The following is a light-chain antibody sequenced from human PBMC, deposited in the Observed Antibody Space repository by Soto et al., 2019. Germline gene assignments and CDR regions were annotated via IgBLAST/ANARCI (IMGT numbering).Light chain of an antibody. CDR3: SSYTISSTLV. J-gene: IGLJ2*01. CDR1: SSDVGGYIY. V-gene: IGLV2-14*03. Sequence: QSALTQPASVSGSPGQSITISCTGTSSDVGGYIYVSWYQQHPGKAPKLMIYDVSNRPSGVSNRFSGSKSGNTASLTISGLQAEDEADYYCSSYTISSTLVFGGGTKLTVL. CDR2: DVS.